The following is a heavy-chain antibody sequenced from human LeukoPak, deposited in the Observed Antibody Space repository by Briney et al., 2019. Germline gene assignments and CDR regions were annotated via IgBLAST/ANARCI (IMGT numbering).Heavy chain of an antibody. J-gene: IGHJ6*03. CDR3: ARVLYDSSGYYSYESYYMDV. D-gene: IGHD3-22*01. Sequence: GGSLRLSCAASGFTFSSYSMNWVRQAPGKGLEWVSCISSSSSYIYYADSVKGRFTISRDNAKNSLYLQMNSLRAEDTAVYYCARVLYDSSGYYSYESYYMDVWGKGTTVTISS. CDR1: GFTFSSYS. CDR2: ISSSSSYI. V-gene: IGHV3-21*01.